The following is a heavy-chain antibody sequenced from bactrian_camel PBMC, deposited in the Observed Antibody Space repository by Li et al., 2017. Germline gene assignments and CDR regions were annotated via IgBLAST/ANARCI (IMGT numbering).Heavy chain of an antibody. V-gene: IGHV3S53*01. CDR2: ISKTGAT. CDR3: AAHYAHYETSPCPLRPNY. Sequence: HVQLVESGGGSVQAGGSLQLSCTPSKDIDILCGMDWYRMVPGNQRVKVASISKTGATTYADFVKDRFTNSQDKDKNIVYLQMNTLRPEDTAMYYCAAHYAHYETSPCPLRPNYWGQGTQVTVS. J-gene: IGHJ4*01. CDR1: KDIDILCG. D-gene: IGHD4*01.